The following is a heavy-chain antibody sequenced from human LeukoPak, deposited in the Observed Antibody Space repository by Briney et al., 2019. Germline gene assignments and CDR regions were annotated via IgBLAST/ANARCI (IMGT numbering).Heavy chain of an antibody. CDR3: ARGPGPIAGAKNPFDI. Sequence: GRSLRLSCAASGLTFSSYAMHWVRQAPGKGLEWVAVISYDGSNKYYADSVKGRFTISGDKSKNTLYLQMNSLRPEDTAFYYCARGPGPIAGAKNPFDIWGQGTMVAVSS. D-gene: IGHD1-26*01. J-gene: IGHJ3*02. CDR1: GLTFSSYA. V-gene: IGHV3-30*01. CDR2: ISYDGSNK.